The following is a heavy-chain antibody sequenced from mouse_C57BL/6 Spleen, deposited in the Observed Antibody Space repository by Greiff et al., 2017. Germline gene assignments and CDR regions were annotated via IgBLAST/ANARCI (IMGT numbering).Heavy chain of an antibody. CDR3: TRDSYYGSSYWYFDV. CDR2: ISSGGDYI. V-gene: IGHV5-9-1*02. D-gene: IGHD1-1*01. CDR1: GFTFSSYA. J-gene: IGHJ1*03. Sequence: EVMLVESGEGLVKPGGSLKLSCAASGFTFSSYAMSWVRQTPEKRLEWVAYISSGGDYIYYADTVKGRFTISRDNARNTLYLQMSSLKSEDTAMYYCTRDSYYGSSYWYFDVWGTGTTVTVSS.